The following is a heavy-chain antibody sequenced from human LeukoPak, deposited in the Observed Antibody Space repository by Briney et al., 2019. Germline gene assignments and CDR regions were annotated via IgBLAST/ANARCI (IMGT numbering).Heavy chain of an antibody. V-gene: IGHV3-21*01. D-gene: IGHD2-2*03. CDR3: ARDYAKLGYCSGSSCPDALDV. CDR1: GFTFSDYS. J-gene: IGHJ3*01. Sequence: PGGSLRLSCAASGFTFSDYSMNWVRQAPGKGLEWVSSISRSNSYIYYADSVKGRFTISRDNAKNSLYLQMNSLRAEDTALYYCARDYAKLGYCSGSSCPDALDVWGQGAMVIVSS. CDR2: ISRSNSYI.